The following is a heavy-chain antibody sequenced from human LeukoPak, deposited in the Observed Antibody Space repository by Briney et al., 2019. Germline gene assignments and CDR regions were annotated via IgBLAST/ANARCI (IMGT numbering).Heavy chain of an antibody. D-gene: IGHD1-26*01. CDR1: GGSISSYY. CDR2: IYYSGST. J-gene: IGHJ3*02. V-gene: IGHV4-59*01. Sequence: SETLSFTCTVSGGSISSYYWSWIRQPPGKGLEWIGYIYYSGSTNYNPSLKSRVTISVDTSKNQFSLKLSSVTAADTAVYYCARDPLGYDAFDIWGQGTMVTVSS. CDR3: ARDPLGYDAFDI.